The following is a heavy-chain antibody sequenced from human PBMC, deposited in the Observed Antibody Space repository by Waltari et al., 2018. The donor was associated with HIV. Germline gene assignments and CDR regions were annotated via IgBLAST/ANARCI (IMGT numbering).Heavy chain of an antibody. V-gene: IGHV4-59*01. J-gene: IGHJ1*01. D-gene: IGHD2-21*02. CDR2: IYYSGST. Sequence: QVQLQESGPGLVKPSETLSLTCTVSGGSISSYYWSWIRQPPGKGLEWNGYIYYSGSTNYNPSLKSRVTISVDTSKNQFSLKLSSVTAADTAVYYCARADLNYCGGDCYRAEYFQHWGQGTLVTVSS. CDR1: GGSISSYY. CDR3: ARADLNYCGGDCYRAEYFQH.